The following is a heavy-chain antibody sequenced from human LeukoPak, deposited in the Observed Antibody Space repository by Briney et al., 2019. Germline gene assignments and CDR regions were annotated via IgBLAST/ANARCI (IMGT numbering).Heavy chain of an antibody. CDR1: GITLIDYW. CDR3: ARIAYADEGMDV. Sequence: GGSVRLSCAVSGITLIDYWMHWVRQTPGKRLVWVSRINSDGSSTTYADSVKGRFTISRDITKNTLYLQMSSLRAEETAVYYCARIAYADEGMDVWGKGTPVPVSS. V-gene: IGHV3-74*03. J-gene: IGHJ6*04. D-gene: IGHD2-21*01. CDR2: INSDGSST.